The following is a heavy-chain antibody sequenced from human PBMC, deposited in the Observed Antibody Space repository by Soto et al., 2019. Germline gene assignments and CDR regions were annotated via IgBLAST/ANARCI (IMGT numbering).Heavy chain of an antibody. V-gene: IGHV4-39*01. Sequence: SETLSLTCTVSGGSISSSSYCWGWIRQPPGKGLEWIASIFCSGSTYYNPSLKSRVTISGDTSRKKFSLNLSSVTATDTAVYKCGRQQTRGGGATPGAFDIWGQGKMVTVSS. D-gene: IGHD1-26*01. CDR1: GGSISSSSYC. CDR2: IFCSGST. J-gene: IGHJ3*02. CDR3: GRQQTRGGGATPGAFDI.